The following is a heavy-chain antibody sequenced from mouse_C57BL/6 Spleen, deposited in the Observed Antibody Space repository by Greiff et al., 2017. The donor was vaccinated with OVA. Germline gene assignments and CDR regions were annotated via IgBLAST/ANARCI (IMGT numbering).Heavy chain of an antibody. D-gene: IGHD2-3*01. CDR3: ARHEGGGYDGYWYFDV. V-gene: IGHV1-62-2*01. CDR1: GYTFTEYT. CDR2: FYPGSGSI. J-gene: IGHJ1*03. Sequence: QVQLKQSGAELVKPGASVKLSCKASGYTFTEYTIHWVKQRSGQGLEWIGWFYPGSGSIKYNEKFKDKATLTADKSSSTVYMELSRLTSEDSAVYFCARHEGGGYDGYWYFDVWGTGTTVTVAS.